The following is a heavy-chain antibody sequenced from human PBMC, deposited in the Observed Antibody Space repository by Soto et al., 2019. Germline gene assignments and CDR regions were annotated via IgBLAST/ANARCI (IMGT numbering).Heavy chain of an antibody. CDR1: GFTFSSYA. V-gene: IGHV3-23*01. D-gene: IGHD1-26*01. J-gene: IGHJ4*02. Sequence: EVQLLESGGGLVQPGGSLRLSCAASGFTFSSYAMSWVRQAPGKGLEWVSAISGSGGSTYYAASVKGRFTISRDNSKNTLYLQMTSLRAEASAVYYCAKDPSSGSYSYYFDYWGQGTLVTVSS. CDR3: AKDPSSGSYSYYFDY. CDR2: ISGSGGST.